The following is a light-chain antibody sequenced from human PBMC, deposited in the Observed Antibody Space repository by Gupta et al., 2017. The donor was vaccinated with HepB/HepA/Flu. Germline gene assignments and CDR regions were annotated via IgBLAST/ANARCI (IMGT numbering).Light chain of an antibody. J-gene: IGLJ1*01. CDR1: NIGSKS. CDR2: DDS. V-gene: IGLV3-21*03. CDR3: QVWDSSSDLLV. Sequence: SSVLTQPPSVSVAPGKPARLPWGGNNIGSKSVHWYQQKPGQAPVLVVYDDSDRPSGIPERFSGSNSGNTATLTISRVEAGDEADYYCQVWDSSSDLLVFGTGTKVTVL.